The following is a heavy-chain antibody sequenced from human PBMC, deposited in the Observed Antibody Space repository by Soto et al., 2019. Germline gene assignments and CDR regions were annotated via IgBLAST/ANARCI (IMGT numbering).Heavy chain of an antibody. V-gene: IGHV1-69*06. Sequence: QVQLVQSGAEVKKPGSSVKVSYKASGGTFSSYAISWVRQAPGQGLEWMGGIIPIFGTANYAQKFQGRVTITADKSTSTAYMELSSLRSEDTAVYYCARAYSSPADYYYYYGMDVWGQGTTVTVSS. CDR1: GGTFSSYA. CDR3: ARAYSSPADYYYYYGMDV. D-gene: IGHD6-13*01. CDR2: IIPIFGTA. J-gene: IGHJ6*02.